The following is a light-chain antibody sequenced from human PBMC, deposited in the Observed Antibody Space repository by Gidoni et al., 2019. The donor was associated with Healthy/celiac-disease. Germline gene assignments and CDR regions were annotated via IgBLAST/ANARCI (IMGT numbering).Light chain of an antibody. CDR3: QQYGSSPRV. CDR2: GAS. J-gene: IGKJ1*01. CDR1: QSVSSSY. Sequence: EIVLTQSPGTLSLSPGERATLSCRASQSVSSSYLAWYQQKPGQAPRLLIYGASSRATGIPDRCSGSGSGTDFTLTISRLEPEDFAVYYCQQYGSSPRVFGQGTKVEIK. V-gene: IGKV3-20*01.